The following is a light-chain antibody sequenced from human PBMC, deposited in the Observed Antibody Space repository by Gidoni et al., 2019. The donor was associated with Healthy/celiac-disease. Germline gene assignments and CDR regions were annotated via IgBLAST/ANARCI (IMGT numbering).Light chain of an antibody. CDR3: SSYTSSSTVV. J-gene: IGLJ2*01. CDR2: DVS. Sequence: QSALTQPAYVSGSPGQSITISCTGTSSDVGGYNYVSWYQQHPGKAPKLMIYDVSNRPSGVSNRFSGSKSGNTASLTISVLQAEDEADYYCSSYTSSSTVVFGGGTKLTVL. CDR1: SSDVGGYNY. V-gene: IGLV2-14*01.